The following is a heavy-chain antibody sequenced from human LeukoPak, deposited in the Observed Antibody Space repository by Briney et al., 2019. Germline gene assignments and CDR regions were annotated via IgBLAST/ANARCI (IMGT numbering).Heavy chain of an antibody. D-gene: IGHD3-22*01. CDR2: ISTSSSYI. CDR3: ARDPGRYYDTSGYYSLDY. V-gene: IGHV3-21*01. J-gene: IGHJ4*02. CDR1: GFTFNSYN. Sequence: GGSLRLSCAVSGFTFNSYNMNWVRQAPGKGLEWVSSISTSSSYIDYADSVKGRFTISRDNAKNSLYRQMNSLRAEDTAVYYCARDPGRYYDTSGYYSLDYWGQGTLVTVSS.